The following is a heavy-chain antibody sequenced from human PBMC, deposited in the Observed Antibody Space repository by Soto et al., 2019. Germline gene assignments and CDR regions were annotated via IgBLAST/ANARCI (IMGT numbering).Heavy chain of an antibody. D-gene: IGHD2-15*01. CDR2: IYHSGST. J-gene: IGHJ6*02. Sequence: SETLSLTCAVSGGSISSSNWWSWVRQPPGKGLEWIGEIYHSGSTNYNPSLKSRVTISVDKSKNQFSLKLSSVTAADTAVYYCARDRVVVAPVYYAIDVWGQGTTVTVSS. CDR1: GGSISSSNW. V-gene: IGHV4-4*02. CDR3: ARDRVVVAPVYYAIDV.